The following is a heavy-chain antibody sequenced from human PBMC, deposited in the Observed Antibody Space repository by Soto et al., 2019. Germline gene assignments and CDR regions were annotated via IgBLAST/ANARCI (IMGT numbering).Heavy chain of an antibody. CDR2: IWYDGSNK. Sequence: PGGSLRLSCAASGFTFSSYCMHWVRQAPGKGLEWVAVIWYDGSNKYYADSVKGRFTISRDNSKNTLYLQMNSLRDEDTAVYYCARVVRFNTVTTFFDYWGQGTLVTVSS. J-gene: IGHJ4*02. CDR3: ARVVRFNTVTTFFDY. V-gene: IGHV3-33*01. CDR1: GFTFSSYC. D-gene: IGHD4-17*01.